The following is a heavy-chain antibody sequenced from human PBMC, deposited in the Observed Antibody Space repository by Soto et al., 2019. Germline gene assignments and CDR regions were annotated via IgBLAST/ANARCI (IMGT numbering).Heavy chain of an antibody. CDR2: LYYSGST. J-gene: IGHJ2*01. CDR1: GGSISSGDYY. Sequence: QVQLQESGPGLVKPSQTLSLTCTVSGGSISSGDYYWSWIRQPPGKGLEWIGYLYYSGSTYYNPSLKSRVTISVDTSKNQFSLKLSSVTAADTAVYYCAREGYYDSSGYYYWYFDLWGRGTLVTVSS. V-gene: IGHV4-30-4*01. CDR3: AREGYYDSSGYYYWYFDL. D-gene: IGHD3-22*01.